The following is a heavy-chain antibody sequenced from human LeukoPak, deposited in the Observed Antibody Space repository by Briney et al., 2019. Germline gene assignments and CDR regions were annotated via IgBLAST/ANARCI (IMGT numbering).Heavy chain of an antibody. Sequence: GGSLRLSCAASGFTFSSYSMNWVRQAPGKGLEWVANIKQDGSETYYVDSVKGRFTISRDNAKNSLYLQMNSLRDEDTAVYYRARGGSGYSYGKIDSWGQGILVTVSS. J-gene: IGHJ4*02. D-gene: IGHD5-18*01. CDR3: ARGGSGYSYGKIDS. V-gene: IGHV3-7*01. CDR1: GFTFSSYS. CDR2: IKQDGSET.